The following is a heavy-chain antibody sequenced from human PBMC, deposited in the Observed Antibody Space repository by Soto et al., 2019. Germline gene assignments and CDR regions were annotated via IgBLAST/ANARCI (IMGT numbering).Heavy chain of an antibody. J-gene: IGHJ5*02. CDR1: GGTFSSYA. V-gene: IGHV1-69*01. Sequence: QVQLVQSGAEVKKPGSSVKVSCKAFGGTFSSYAISWVRQAPGQGLEWMGGIIPLFGTTNYAQKFQGRVTITADESTSTAYMELSSLRSEDTAVYYCARVPRQGWFDPWGQGTLVTVSS. CDR2: IIPLFGTT. CDR3: ARVPRQGWFDP.